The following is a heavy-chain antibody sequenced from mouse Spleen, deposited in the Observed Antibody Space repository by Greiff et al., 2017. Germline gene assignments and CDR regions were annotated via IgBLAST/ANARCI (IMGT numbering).Heavy chain of an antibody. CDR2: TFYSGIT. J-gene: IGHJ4*01. D-gene: IGHD2-1*01. V-gene: IGHV3-3*01. CDR1: GFSINSDCY. CDR3: ARAIYGNYGGDAMDY. Sequence: VQLKQSGPSLVRPSQTLSLTCTVTGFSINSDCYWIWIRQFPGNKLEYIGYTFYSGITYYNPSLESRTYITRDTSKNQFSLKLSSVTTEDTATYYCARAIYGNYGGDAMDYWGQGTSVTVSS.